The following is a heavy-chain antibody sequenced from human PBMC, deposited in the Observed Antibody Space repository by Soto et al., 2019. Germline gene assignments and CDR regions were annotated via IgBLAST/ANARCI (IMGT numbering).Heavy chain of an antibody. CDR2: ISYDGSNK. CDR3: ARAPRLRGSGSYLHNWFDP. CDR1: GFTFSSYA. J-gene: IGHJ5*02. V-gene: IGHV3-30-3*01. D-gene: IGHD1-26*01. Sequence: QVQLVESGGGVVQPGRSLRLSCAASGFTFSSYAMHWVRQAPGKGLEWVAVISYDGSNKYYADSVKGRFTISRDNSKNTLYLQMNSLRAEDTAVYYCARAPRLRGSGSYLHNWFDPWGQGTLVTVSS.